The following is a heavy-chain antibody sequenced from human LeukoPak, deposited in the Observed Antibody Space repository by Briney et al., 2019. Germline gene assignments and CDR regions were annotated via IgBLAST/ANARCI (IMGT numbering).Heavy chain of an antibody. Sequence: GESLRLSCAASGFTFSTYEMNWVRQAPGKGLEWVSYISPSGNTIYYAESVKGRFTISRDNAKNSVYLHMNSLRVEDTAVYYCAGKTFGAVYFDYWGQGILVTVSS. CDR3: AGKTFGAVYFDY. CDR2: ISPSGNTI. CDR1: GFTFSTYE. V-gene: IGHV3-48*03. D-gene: IGHD3-10*01. J-gene: IGHJ4*02.